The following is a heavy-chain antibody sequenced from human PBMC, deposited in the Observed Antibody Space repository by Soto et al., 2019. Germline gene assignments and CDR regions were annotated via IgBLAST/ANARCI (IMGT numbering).Heavy chain of an antibody. V-gene: IGHV1-69*06. CDR2: IIPIFGTA. CDR3: ARTPYCGGDCYSGYFDY. J-gene: IGHJ4*02. D-gene: IGHD2-21*02. CDR1: GGTFSSYA. Sequence: QVQLVQSGAEVKQPGSSVKVSCKASGGTFSSYAISWVRQAPGQGLEWMGGIIPIFGTANYAQKFQGRVTITADKSTSTAYMELSSLRSEDTAVYYCARTPYCGGDCYSGYFDYWGQGTLVTVSS.